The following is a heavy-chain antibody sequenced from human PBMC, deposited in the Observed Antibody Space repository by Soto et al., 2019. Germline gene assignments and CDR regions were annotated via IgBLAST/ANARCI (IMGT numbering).Heavy chain of an antibody. D-gene: IGHD3-9*01. V-gene: IGHV1-46*01. CDR1: GYTFSSYY. CDR3: ARGLGLGDC. Sequence: QVQLVQSGAEVKKPGASVKVSCKAAGYTFSSYYIHWVRQAPGQGLEWIGIINPNGGSTNYEQNFKGRLTVTRDTSTATGYMDLSALTSDDTAMYYCARGLGLGDCWGQGTLVTVSS. J-gene: IGHJ4*02. CDR2: INPNGGST.